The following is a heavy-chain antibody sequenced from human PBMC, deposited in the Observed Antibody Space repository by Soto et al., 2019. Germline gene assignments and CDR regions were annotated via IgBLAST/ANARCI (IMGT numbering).Heavy chain of an antibody. V-gene: IGHV4-59*01. CDR2: IYYSGST. J-gene: IGHJ6*02. Sequence: QVQLQESGPGLVKPSETLSLTCSVSGGSISSYYWSWIRQPPGKGLEWIGYIYYSGSTNYNPSLKSRVTISVDTSKNQFSLKLSSVTAADTAVYYCAREVIYGMDVWGQGTTVTVSS. CDR3: AREVIYGMDV. D-gene: IGHD2-21*01. CDR1: GGSISSYY.